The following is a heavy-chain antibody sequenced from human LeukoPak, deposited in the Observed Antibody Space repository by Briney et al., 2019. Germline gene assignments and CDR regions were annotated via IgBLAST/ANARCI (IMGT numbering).Heavy chain of an antibody. D-gene: IGHD3-10*01. Sequence: GGSLRLSCAASGFTFGSYAMHWVRQAPGKGLEWVAVISYDGSTEYYADSVRGRFTISRDDSKNTVYLQMNSLRAGDTAMYYCARDYGRSRDYGMDVWGQGTTVTVSS. V-gene: IGHV3-30-3*01. CDR1: GFTFGSYA. CDR3: ARDYGRSRDYGMDV. J-gene: IGHJ6*02. CDR2: ISYDGSTE.